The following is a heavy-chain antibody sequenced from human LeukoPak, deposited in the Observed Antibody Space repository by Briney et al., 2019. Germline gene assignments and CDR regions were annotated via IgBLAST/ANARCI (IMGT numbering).Heavy chain of an antibody. V-gene: IGHV5-51*01. CDR3: ARSPDYYDSSGYSPLDY. CDR1: GYSFTTYW. J-gene: IGHJ4*02. CDR2: FNPGDSDI. D-gene: IGHD3-22*01. Sequence: GESLKISCEVYGYSFTTYWLGWVRQMPGKGLEWMGTFNPGDSDIRYSPSFQGQVTISVDKSISTAYLQWSSLKASDTAMYYCARSPDYYDSSGYSPLDYWGLGTLVTVSS.